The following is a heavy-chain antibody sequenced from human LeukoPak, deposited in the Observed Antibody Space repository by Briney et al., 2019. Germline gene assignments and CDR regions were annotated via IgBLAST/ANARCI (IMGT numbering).Heavy chain of an antibody. CDR1: GFTFSDYY. D-gene: IGHD3-10*01. Sequence: PGGSLRLSCAASGFTFSDYYMKWIRQAPGKGLEWVSYISSSGDTTYYADSVKGRFFIFRDNAKNSLSLQMNSLKVEDTAVYYGASHYGSGSYPFDYWGQGTLVTVSS. CDR2: ISSSGDTT. CDR3: ASHYGSGSYPFDY. J-gene: IGHJ4*02. V-gene: IGHV3-11*01.